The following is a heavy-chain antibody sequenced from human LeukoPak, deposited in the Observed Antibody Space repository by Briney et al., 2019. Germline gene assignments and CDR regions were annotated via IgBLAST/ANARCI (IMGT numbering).Heavy chain of an antibody. D-gene: IGHD1-26*01. CDR3: ARGRPSIVGARYYYYYYMDV. V-gene: IGHV4-59*01. CDR1: GGSISSYY. CDR2: MYYSGGT. J-gene: IGHJ6*03. Sequence: SETLSLTCTVSGGSISSYYWSWIRQPPGKGLEWIGYMYYSGGTNYNPSLKSRVTISVDTSKSQFSLKLSSVTAADTAVYYCARGRPSIVGARYYYYYYMDVWGKGTTVTVSS.